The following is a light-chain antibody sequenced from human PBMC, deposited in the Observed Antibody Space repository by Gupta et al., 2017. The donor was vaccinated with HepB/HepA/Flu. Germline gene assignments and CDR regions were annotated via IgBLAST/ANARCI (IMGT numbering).Light chain of an antibody. CDR2: EVN. Sequence: QSVLTQPASVSGSLGQSITISCTGTNRDIGSFNFVSWYQQHPGKVPKIMIYEVNKRPSGVSNRFSGSKSGNTASLTISGLQAEDEADYYCCSYVGDSTWVFGGGTKPTVL. CDR3: CSYVGDSTWV. CDR1: NRDIGSFNF. V-gene: IGLV2-23*02. J-gene: IGLJ3*02.